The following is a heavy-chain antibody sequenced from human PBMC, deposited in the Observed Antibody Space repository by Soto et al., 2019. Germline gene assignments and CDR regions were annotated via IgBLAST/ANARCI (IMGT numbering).Heavy chain of an antibody. CDR3: AKEDSNYYYYYGMEV. D-gene: IGHD4-4*01. Sequence: QVQLVESGGGVVQPGRSLRLSCAASGFTFSSYGMHWVRQAPGKGLEWVAVISYDGSNKYYADSVKGRFTISRDNSKNTLYLQMNSLRAEDTAVYYCAKEDSNYYYYYGMEVWGQGTTVTVSS. CDR1: GFTFSSYG. V-gene: IGHV3-30*18. CDR2: ISYDGSNK. J-gene: IGHJ6*02.